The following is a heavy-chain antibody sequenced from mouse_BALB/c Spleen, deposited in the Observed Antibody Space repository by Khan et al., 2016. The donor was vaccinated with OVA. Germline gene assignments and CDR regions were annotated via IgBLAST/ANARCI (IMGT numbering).Heavy chain of an antibody. Sequence: QVQLKQSGPELVKPGASVKISCKASGYTFTDYYINWVKQKPGQGLEWIGWIYPGSGNTKYNEKFKGMATLTVDTSSSTAYMQLSSLTSEDTAVYFCARSNYYGGSLYAMDYWGQGTSVTVSS. CDR3: ARSNYYGGSLYAMDY. CDR2: IYPGSGNT. V-gene: IGHV1-84*02. D-gene: IGHD1-1*01. J-gene: IGHJ4*01. CDR1: GYTFTDYY.